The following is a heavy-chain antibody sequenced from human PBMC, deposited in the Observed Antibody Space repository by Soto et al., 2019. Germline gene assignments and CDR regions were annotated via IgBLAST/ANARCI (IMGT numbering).Heavy chain of an antibody. J-gene: IGHJ6*02. CDR3: ARADSGYAHGYYYYGMDV. V-gene: IGHV3-48*01. D-gene: IGHD5-12*01. CDR2: ISSSSSTI. CDR1: GFTFSSYS. Sequence: QPGGSLRLSCAASGFTFSSYSMNWVRQAPGKGLEWVSYISSSSSTIYYADSVKGRFTISRDNAENSLYLQMNSLRAEDTAVYYCARADSGYAHGYYYYGMDVWGQGTTVTVSS.